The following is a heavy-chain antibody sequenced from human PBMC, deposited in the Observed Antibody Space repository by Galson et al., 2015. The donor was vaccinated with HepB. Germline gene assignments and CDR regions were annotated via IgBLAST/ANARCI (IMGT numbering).Heavy chain of an antibody. Sequence: SVKVSCKASGGTFSSYAISWVRQAPGQGLEWMGGIIPIVGTANYAQKFQGRVTITADKSTSTAYMELSSLRAEDTAVYYCARDADYGDYVNAFDIWGQGTMVTVSS. V-gene: IGHV1-69*06. D-gene: IGHD4-17*01. CDR3: ARDADYGDYVNAFDI. CDR1: GGTFSSYA. CDR2: IIPIVGTA. J-gene: IGHJ3*02.